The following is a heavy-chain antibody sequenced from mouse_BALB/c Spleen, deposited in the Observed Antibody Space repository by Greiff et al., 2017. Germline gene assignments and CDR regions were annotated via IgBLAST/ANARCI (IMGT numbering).Heavy chain of an antibody. J-gene: IGHJ1*01. V-gene: IGHV1-5*01. CDR2: IYPGNSDT. CDR3: TRRGITTVVGYWYFDV. D-gene: IGHD1-1*01. CDR1: GYTFTSYW. Sequence: VQLKQSGTVLARPGASVKMSCKASGYTFTSYWMHWVKQRPGQGLEWIGAIYPGNSDTSYNQKFKGKAKLTAVTSTSTAYMELSSLTNEDSAVYYCTRRGITTVVGYWYFDVWGAGTTVTVSS.